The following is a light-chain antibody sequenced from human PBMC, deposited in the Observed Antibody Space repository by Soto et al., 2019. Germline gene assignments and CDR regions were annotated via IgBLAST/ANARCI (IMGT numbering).Light chain of an antibody. V-gene: IGKV1-39*01. CDR2: AAS. Sequence: DIQMTQSPSSLSASVGDRVTITCRASQSISSYLNWYQQKPGKAPKLLIYAASSLQSGVPSRFSRSGSGTDFTLTISSLQPEDFATYYCQQRYSTPFTFGPGTKVDIK. CDR1: QSISSY. CDR3: QQRYSTPFT. J-gene: IGKJ3*01.